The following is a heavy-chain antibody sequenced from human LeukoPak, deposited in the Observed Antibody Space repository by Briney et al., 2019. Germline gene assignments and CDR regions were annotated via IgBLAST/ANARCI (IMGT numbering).Heavy chain of an antibody. Sequence: SETLSLTCTVSGGSISSGSYYWSRIRQPAGKGLEWIGRIYTSGSTNYNPSLKSRVTISVDTSKNQFSLKLSSVTAADTAVYYCARGAGRSDTGYDFWSGYSYYFDYWGQGTLVTASS. J-gene: IGHJ4*02. CDR2: IYTSGST. CDR3: ARGAGRSDTGYDFWSGYSYYFDY. V-gene: IGHV4-61*02. D-gene: IGHD3-3*01. CDR1: GGSISSGSYY.